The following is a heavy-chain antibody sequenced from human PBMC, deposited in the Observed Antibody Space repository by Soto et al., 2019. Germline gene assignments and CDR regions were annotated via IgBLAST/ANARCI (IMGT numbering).Heavy chain of an antibody. V-gene: IGHV3-66*01. CDR1: GFTVSSNY. Sequence: GGSLRLSCAASGFTVSSNYMSWVRQAPGKGLEWVSVTYSGGSTYYADSVKGRFTISRDNSKNTLYLQMNSLRAEDTAVYYCARDRQQLGNYYYYMDVWGKGTTVTVSS. D-gene: IGHD6-13*01. J-gene: IGHJ6*03. CDR2: TYSGGST. CDR3: ARDRQQLGNYYYYMDV.